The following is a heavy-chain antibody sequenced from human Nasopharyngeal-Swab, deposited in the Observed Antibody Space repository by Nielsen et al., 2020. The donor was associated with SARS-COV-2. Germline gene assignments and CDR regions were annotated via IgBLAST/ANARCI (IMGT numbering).Heavy chain of an antibody. Sequence: WIRQPPGKALEWPALIYWDDDKRYSPSLKSRLTITKDTSKNQVVLTMTNMDPVDTATYYCAHSKITFGGVIATDYWGQGTLVTVSS. CDR2: IYWDDDK. V-gene: IGHV2-5*02. J-gene: IGHJ4*02. CDR3: AHSKITFGGVIATDY. D-gene: IGHD3-16*02.